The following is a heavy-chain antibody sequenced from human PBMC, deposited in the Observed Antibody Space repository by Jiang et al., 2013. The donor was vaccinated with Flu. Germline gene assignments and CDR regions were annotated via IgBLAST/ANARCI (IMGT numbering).Heavy chain of an antibody. Sequence: PSQTLSLTCTVSGASINSDTYWWSWIRQPAGKGLEWIGRIYPSGSANYSPSLKSRVTMSLDTSRNQFSLRLSSVTAADTAVYYCASTPFVGESGWIDHWGQGTLVTVSS. CDR3: ASTPFVGESGWIDH. V-gene: IGHV4-61*02. CDR2: IYPSGSA. J-gene: IGHJ4*02. D-gene: IGHD6-19*01. CDR1: GASINSDTYW.